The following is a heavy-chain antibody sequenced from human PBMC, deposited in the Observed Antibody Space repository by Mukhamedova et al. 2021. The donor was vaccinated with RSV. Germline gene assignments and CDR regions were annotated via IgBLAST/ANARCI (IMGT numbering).Heavy chain of an antibody. V-gene: IGHV3-48*01. Sequence: GEGLEWLSCISASSGTINYAGSVEGRFTISRDNTKNSLFLHMKNLRVEDTAVYYCATGSLHYFDYCGRGTLITVSS. CDR2: ISASSGTI. CDR3: ATGSLHYFDY. D-gene: IGHD6-6*01. J-gene: IGHJ4*02.